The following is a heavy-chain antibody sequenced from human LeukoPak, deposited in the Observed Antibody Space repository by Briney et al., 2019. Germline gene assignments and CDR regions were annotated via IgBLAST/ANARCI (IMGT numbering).Heavy chain of an antibody. V-gene: IGHV4-59*08. CDR2: IDYSGST. Sequence: SETLSLTCTVSGGSLSSYYWSWIRQPPGKGLEWIGYIDYSGSTNYNPSLKSRVTISVDTSKNQFSLKLNSVIAADTAVYYCARGPLVVPAAISGFSSYNWFDPWGQGTLVTVSS. CDR3: ARGPLVVPAAISGFSSYNWFDP. CDR1: GGSLSSYY. D-gene: IGHD2-2*01. J-gene: IGHJ5*02.